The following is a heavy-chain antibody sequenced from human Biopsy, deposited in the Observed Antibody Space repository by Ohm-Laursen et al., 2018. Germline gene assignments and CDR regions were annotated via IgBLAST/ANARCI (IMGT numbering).Heavy chain of an antibody. D-gene: IGHD3-22*01. Sequence: SQTLSLTCTVSGGSIGGGEYYWNWIRQHPGKGLEWIGLISYSGTTFYNPSLESLLTISIDTSKNHFSLNLRSVTAADTAVYYCARGVPHYDGSGFPLAGYWYFDLWGRGTLVTVPS. J-gene: IGHJ2*01. V-gene: IGHV4-31*01. CDR2: ISYSGTT. CDR3: ARGVPHYDGSGFPLAGYWYFDL. CDR1: GGSIGGGEYY.